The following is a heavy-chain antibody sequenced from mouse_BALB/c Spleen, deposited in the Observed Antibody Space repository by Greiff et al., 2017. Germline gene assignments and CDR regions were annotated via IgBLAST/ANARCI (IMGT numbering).Heavy chain of an antibody. V-gene: IGHV3-2*02. J-gene: IGHJ2*01. CDR1: GYSITSDYA. CDR2: ISYSGST. CDR3: ARFPHYYGSSPFDY. D-gene: IGHD1-1*01. Sequence: VQLKESGPGLVKPSQSLSLTCTVTGYSITSDYAWNWIRQFPGNKLEWMGYISYSGSTSYNPSLKSRISITRDTSKNQFFLQLNSVTTEDTATYYCARFPHYYGSSPFDYWGQGTTLTVSS.